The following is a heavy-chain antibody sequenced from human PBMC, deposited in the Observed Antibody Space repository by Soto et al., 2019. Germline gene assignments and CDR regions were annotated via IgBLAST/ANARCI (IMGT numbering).Heavy chain of an antibody. CDR2: IYHSGST. V-gene: IGHV4-4*02. J-gene: IGHJ3*02. Sequence: QVQLQESGPGLVKPSGTLSLTCAVSGGSISSSNWWSWVRQPPGKGLEWIGEIYHSGSTNYNPSLKSRVNISVDKSKNQVSLKLSSVTAADTAVYYCARGSDYYGSGSRGDAFDIWGQGTMVIVSS. D-gene: IGHD3-10*01. CDR3: ARGSDYYGSGSRGDAFDI. CDR1: GGSISSSNW.